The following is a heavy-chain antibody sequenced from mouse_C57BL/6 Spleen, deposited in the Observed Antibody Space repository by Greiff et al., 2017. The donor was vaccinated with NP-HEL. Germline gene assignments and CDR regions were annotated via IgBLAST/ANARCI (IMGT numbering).Heavy chain of an antibody. CDR3: AREGPPSGTPFAY. CDR2: ISDGGSYT. Sequence: EVHLVESGGGLVKPGGSLKLSCAASGFTFSSYAMSWVRQTPEKRLEWVATISDGGSYTYYPDNVKGRFTISRDNAKNNLYLQMSHLKSEDTAMYYCAREGPPSGTPFAYWGQGTLVTVSA. CDR1: GFTFSSYA. J-gene: IGHJ3*01. D-gene: IGHD4-1*01. V-gene: IGHV5-4*01.